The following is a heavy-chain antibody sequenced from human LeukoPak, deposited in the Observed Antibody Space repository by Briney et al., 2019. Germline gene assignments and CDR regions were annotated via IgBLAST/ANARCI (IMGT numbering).Heavy chain of an antibody. Sequence: SETLSLTCAVYGGSFSGYYWSWIRQPPGKGLEWIGEINHSGSTNYNPSLKSRVTISVDTSKNQFSLKLSSVTAADTAVYYCARGTHYYDSSGYYFAFWGQGTLVTVSS. CDR3: ARGTHYYDSSGYYFAF. CDR1: GGSFSGYY. J-gene: IGHJ4*02. CDR2: INHSGST. D-gene: IGHD3-22*01. V-gene: IGHV4-34*01.